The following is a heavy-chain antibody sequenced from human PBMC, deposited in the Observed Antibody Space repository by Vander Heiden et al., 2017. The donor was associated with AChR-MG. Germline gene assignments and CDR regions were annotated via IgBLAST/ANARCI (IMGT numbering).Heavy chain of an antibody. V-gene: IGHV3-23*01. D-gene: IGHD1-26*01. CDR3: AKRQDSGSYPEGRYFDY. CDR1: GFTFSSYA. J-gene: IGHJ4*02. Sequence: EVQLLESGGGLVQPGGSLRLSCAASGFTFSSYARGWVRQAPGKGLEWVSAISGSGGSTYYADSVKGRFTISRDNSKNTLYLQMNSLRAEDTAVYYCAKRQDSGSYPEGRYFDYWGQGTLVTVSS. CDR2: ISGSGGST.